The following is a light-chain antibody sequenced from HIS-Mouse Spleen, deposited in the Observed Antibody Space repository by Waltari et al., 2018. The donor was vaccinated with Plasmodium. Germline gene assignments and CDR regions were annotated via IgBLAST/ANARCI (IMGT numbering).Light chain of an antibody. CDR1: QGLSSY. Sequence: DIQLTHSPAFLSASVGARVTITCRASQGLSSYLSWYQQKPGKAPKILIYAASTLQSGVPARFSGSGAGTAYTLTISSLLHEDFATYYCQQLNSYPPFTFGQGTRLEIK. CDR2: AAS. V-gene: IGKV1-9*01. CDR3: QQLNSYPPFT. J-gene: IGKJ5*01.